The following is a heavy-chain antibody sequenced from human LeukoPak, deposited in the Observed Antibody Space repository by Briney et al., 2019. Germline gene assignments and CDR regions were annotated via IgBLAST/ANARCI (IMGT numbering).Heavy chain of an antibody. J-gene: IGHJ6*02. CDR1: GFTFDDYA. CDR3: AKDISSNWYNSYYSYGMDV. CDR2: ISWNSGSI. Sequence: PGGSLRLSCAAPGFTFDDYAMHWVRQAPGKGLEWVSGISWNSGSIGYADSVKGRFTISRDNAKNSLYLQMNSLRAEDTALYYCAKDISSNWYNSYYSYGMDVWGQGTTVTVSS. V-gene: IGHV3-9*01. D-gene: IGHD6-13*01.